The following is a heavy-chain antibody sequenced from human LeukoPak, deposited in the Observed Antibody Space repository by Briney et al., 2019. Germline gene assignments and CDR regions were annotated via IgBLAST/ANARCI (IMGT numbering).Heavy chain of an antibody. CDR2: VYSDDTT. Sequence: GGALGLSCAASGFTVNSNYMNWVRQAPGKGLEWVSVVYSDDTTYYADSVKGRFTISRDNSKNTLYLQMNNLRAEDTAVYYCARGGGYYAIDYWGQGTLVTVSS. D-gene: IGHD1-26*01. J-gene: IGHJ4*02. CDR1: GFTVNSNY. CDR3: ARGGGYYAIDY. V-gene: IGHV3-53*01.